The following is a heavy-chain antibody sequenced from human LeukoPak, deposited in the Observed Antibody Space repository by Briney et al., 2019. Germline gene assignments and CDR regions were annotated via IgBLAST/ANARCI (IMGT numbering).Heavy chain of an antibody. V-gene: IGHV3-33*01. D-gene: IGHD6-6*01. Sequence: GGSLRLSCAASGFTFTLSSYGMHWVRPAPGKGLEWVAVISYEGGLKYYADSVKGRFTISRDTSKNMLYLQMNSLRAEDTAVYYCSRYNTSSWDYWGQGTLVTVSS. CDR3: SRYNTSSWDY. CDR2: ISYEGGLK. J-gene: IGHJ4*02. CDR1: GFTFTLSSYG.